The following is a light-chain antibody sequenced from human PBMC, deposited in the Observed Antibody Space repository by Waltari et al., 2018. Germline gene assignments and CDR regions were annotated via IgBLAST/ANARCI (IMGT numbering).Light chain of an antibody. V-gene: IGKV1-5*03. CDR3: QQYYTYWT. CDR1: QTIITW. Sequence: DIQMTQSPSTLAASVGDRVTITCRASQTIITWLAWYQQKPGKAPKLLIYKASSLVSGVPSRFSGSGAGTEFSRTISSLQPDDSATYYCQQYYTYWTFGQGTKVDIK. J-gene: IGKJ1*01. CDR2: KAS.